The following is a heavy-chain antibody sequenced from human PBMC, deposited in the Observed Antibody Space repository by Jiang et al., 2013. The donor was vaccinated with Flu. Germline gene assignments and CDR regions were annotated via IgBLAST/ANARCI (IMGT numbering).Heavy chain of an antibody. D-gene: IGHD3-9*01. CDR2: IYYSGST. Sequence: LLKPSETLSLTCTVSGASISTSSDYWGWIRQPPGKGLEWIGNIYYSGSTYYNPSLKSRVTISVDTSKNQFSLKVSSVTAADTAVYYCARTYYEILTGYYYFDYWGQGALVTVSS. V-gene: IGHV4-39*01. CDR3: ARTYYEILTGYYYFDY. J-gene: IGHJ4*02. CDR1: GASISTSSDY.